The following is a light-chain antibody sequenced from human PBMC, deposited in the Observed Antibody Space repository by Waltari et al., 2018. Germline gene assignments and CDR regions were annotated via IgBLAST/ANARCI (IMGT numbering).Light chain of an antibody. J-gene: IGLJ2*01. CDR1: SSDVGGYNY. Sequence: QSALTQPASVSGSPGQSITISCTGTSSDVGGYNYVSWYQQHPGKAPKLMSYDVSNRPSGVSNRFSGSKSGNTASRTISGLQAEDEADYYCSSYTSSSTPVVFGGGTKLTVL. V-gene: IGLV2-14*03. CDR3: SSYTSSSTPVV. CDR2: DVS.